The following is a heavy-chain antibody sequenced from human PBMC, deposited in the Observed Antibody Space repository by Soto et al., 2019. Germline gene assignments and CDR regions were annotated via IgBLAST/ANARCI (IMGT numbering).Heavy chain of an antibody. Sequence: PGWSLRLSCAASGFNFSTFGMHLVRQAPGQEPEWVACISYDGSNQNYADSVKGRFTISRDNSKNTLSLQMNSLRVEDTALYYFAKEGRQWLICYYYGMEVWGKGTTVTVSS. CDR3: AKEGRQWLICYYYGMEV. CDR2: ISYDGSNQ. J-gene: IGHJ6*04. CDR1: GFNFSTFG. D-gene: IGHD6-19*01. V-gene: IGHV3-30*18.